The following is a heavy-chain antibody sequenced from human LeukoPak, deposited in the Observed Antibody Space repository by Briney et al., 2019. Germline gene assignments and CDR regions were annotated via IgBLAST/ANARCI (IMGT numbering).Heavy chain of an antibody. J-gene: IGHJ2*01. CDR3: AKRIYGDFSYWYFDL. CDR2: ISGSGGST. CDR1: GFTFSSYA. Sequence: GGSLRLSCAASGFTFSSYAMSWVRQAPGKGLEWVSAISGSGGSTYYADSVKGRFTVTRDNSKNTLYLQMNSLRPEDTAVYYCAKRIYGDFSYWYFDLWGRGILVTVSS. V-gene: IGHV3-23*01. D-gene: IGHD4-17*01.